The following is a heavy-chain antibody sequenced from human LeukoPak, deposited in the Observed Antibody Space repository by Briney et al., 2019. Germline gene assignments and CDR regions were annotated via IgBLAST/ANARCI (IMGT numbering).Heavy chain of an antibody. CDR3: ARGRLLYYYDSSGPSAY. CDR2: INHSGST. J-gene: IGHJ4*02. D-gene: IGHD3-22*01. CDR1: GGSFGGYY. V-gene: IGHV4-34*01. Sequence: SETLSLTCAVYGGSFGGYYWSWIRQSPGKGLEWIGEINHSGSTNYNPSLKSRVTISVDTSKNQFSLKLSSVTAADTAVYYCARGRLLYYYDSSGPSAYWGQGTLVTVSS.